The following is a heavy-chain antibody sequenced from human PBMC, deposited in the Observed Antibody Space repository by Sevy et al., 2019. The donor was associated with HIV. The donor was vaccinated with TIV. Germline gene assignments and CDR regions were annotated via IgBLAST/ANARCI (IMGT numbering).Heavy chain of an antibody. CDR3: ARDVGYDFWSGYYSAFDI. V-gene: IGHV3-7*01. CDR2: IKQDGSEK. CDR1: GFTFSSYW. Sequence: GGSLRLSCAASGFTFSSYWMSWVRQAPGKGLEWVANIKQDGSEKYYVDSVKGRFTISRDNAKNSLYLQMNSLSAEDTAVYYCARDVGYDFWSGYYSAFDIWGQGTMVTVSS. D-gene: IGHD3-3*01. J-gene: IGHJ3*02.